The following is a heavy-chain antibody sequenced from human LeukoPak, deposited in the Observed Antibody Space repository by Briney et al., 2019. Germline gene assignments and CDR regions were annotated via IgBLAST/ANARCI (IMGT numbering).Heavy chain of an antibody. J-gene: IGHJ4*02. CDR3: ARRRYSYGYMGY. V-gene: IGHV4-39*01. CDR1: GGSISSSSYY. D-gene: IGHD5-18*01. Sequence: SETLSLTCTVSGGSISSSSYYWGWIRQPPGKGLEWIGSIYYSGSTYYNPSLKSRVTISVDTSKNQFSLKLSSVTAADTAVYYCARRRYSYGYMGYWGQGTLVTVSS. CDR2: IYYSGST.